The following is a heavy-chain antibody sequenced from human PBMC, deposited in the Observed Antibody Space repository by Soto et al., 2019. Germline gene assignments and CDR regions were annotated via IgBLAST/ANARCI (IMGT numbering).Heavy chain of an antibody. J-gene: IGHJ4*02. Sequence: QVQLQESGPGLLKPSETLSLTCSVSGGSVSDKTYYWSWIRQPPGKRLEWIGYVYYSGTTNYNPSLKRRVTISVDLSKNRCSLRLSSVTTADTALYYCARTTAVPNTLRSRYFFDYWGQGTLVTVSS. CDR2: VYYSGTT. D-gene: IGHD4-17*01. V-gene: IGHV4-61*01. CDR1: GGSVSDKTYY. CDR3: ARTTAVPNTLRSRYFFDY.